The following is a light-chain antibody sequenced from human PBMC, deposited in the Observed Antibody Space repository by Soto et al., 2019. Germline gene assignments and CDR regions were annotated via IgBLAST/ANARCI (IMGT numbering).Light chain of an antibody. CDR3: QQSHSTPPP. J-gene: IGKJ2*01. V-gene: IGKV1-39*01. CDR2: EAS. Sequence: DIHMAQSPPSLSASVGDRVTITCRASHNIVTYLNWYQQKAGKAPSLLIYEASHLQSGVPFRFFGSGSGTDFTLTIDNLQHEDSATYYCQQSHSTPPPFGRGTKLEIK. CDR1: HNIVTY.